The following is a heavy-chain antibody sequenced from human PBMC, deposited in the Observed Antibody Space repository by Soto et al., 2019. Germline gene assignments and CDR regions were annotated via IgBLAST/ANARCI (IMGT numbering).Heavy chain of an antibody. CDR3: ARSLRTDGTYNWFDP. CDR1: GSSLNSRGVG. J-gene: IGHJ5*02. Sequence: QITLKESGPTLGKPTQTLTLTCTFSGSSLNSRGVGVGWIRQPPGKAMEWLAIIYWADDKYYTPSLERRLTINNDTSRYQVVLAMTNMDPVDTATYYCARSLRTDGTYNWFDPWGQGTLVIVSS. CDR2: IYWADDK. D-gene: IGHD1-26*01. V-gene: IGHV2-5*02.